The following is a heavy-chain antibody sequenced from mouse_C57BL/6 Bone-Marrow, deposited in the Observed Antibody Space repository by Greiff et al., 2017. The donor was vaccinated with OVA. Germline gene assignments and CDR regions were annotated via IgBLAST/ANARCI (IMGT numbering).Heavy chain of an antibody. CDR1: GYSITSGYY. V-gene: IGHV3-6*01. CDR3: ARDLGRNYFDY. Sequence: EVQLQESGPGLVKPSQSLSLTCSVTGYSITSGYYWNWIRQFPGNKLEWMGYISYDGSNNYNPSLKNRISITRDTSKNQFFLTLNSVTTEDTATYYCARDLGRNYFDYWGQGTTLTVSS. CDR2: ISYDGSN. J-gene: IGHJ2*01. D-gene: IGHD4-1*01.